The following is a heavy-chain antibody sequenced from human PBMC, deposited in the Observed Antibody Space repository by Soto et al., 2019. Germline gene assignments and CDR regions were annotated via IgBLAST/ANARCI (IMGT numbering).Heavy chain of an antibody. J-gene: IGHJ4*01. CDR1: GGTFSSYA. CDR3: ARKSRYCSGGSCFSLPAIDY. CDR2: IIPIFGTA. V-gene: IGHV1-69*13. Sequence: EASVKVSCKASGGTFSSYAASWVRQAPGQGLEWMGGIIPIFGTANYAQKFQGRVTITADESTSTAYMELSSLRSEDTAVYYCARKSRYCSGGSCFSLPAIDYWG. D-gene: IGHD2-15*01.